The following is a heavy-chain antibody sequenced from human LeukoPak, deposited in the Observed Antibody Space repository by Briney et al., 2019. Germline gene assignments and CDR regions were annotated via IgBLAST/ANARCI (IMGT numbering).Heavy chain of an antibody. CDR1: GGSISSYY. V-gene: IGHV4-59*12. J-gene: IGHJ6*04. Sequence: SETLSLTCTVSGGSISSYYWSWIRQPPGKGLEWIGYIYYSGSTNYNPSLKSRVTISVDTSKNQFSLKLSSVTAADTAVYYCARYDYYYYYGMDVWGKGTTVTVSS. D-gene: IGHD5-12*01. CDR3: ARYDYYYYYGMDV. CDR2: IYYSGST.